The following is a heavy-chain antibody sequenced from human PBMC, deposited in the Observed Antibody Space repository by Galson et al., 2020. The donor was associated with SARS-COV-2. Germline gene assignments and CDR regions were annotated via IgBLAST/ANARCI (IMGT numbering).Heavy chain of an antibody. CDR2: XXXXXXX. CDR1: GGSVYSGSYY. V-gene: IGHV4-30-4*01. D-gene: IGHD3-9*01. CDR3: ARARKDLRFYDWSLLAPNWIDS. Sequence: SETLSLTCTVSGGSVYSGSYYWNWIRQPPGKGLEWIGXXXXXXXXXXRPSLKNRLSLSLDSSKNQVSLRLSSMTAADTAVYYCARARKDLRFYDWSLLAPNWIDSWGQGTLVTVSS. J-gene: IGHJ5*01.